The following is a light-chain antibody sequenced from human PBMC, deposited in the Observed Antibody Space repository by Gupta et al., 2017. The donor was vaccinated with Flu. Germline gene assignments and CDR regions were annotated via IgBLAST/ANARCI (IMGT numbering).Light chain of an antibody. CDR3: CSYAGSYTWV. CDR2: DVS. Sequence: SALTQPRSVPGSPGQSVTISCTGTSSDVGGYNYVSWYQQHPGKAPKLMIFDVSQRPSGVPDRFSASKSVNTASLTISGRQADDEADYYCCSYAGSYTWVFGGGTKLTVL. CDR1: SSDVGGYNY. J-gene: IGLJ3*02. V-gene: IGLV2-11*01.